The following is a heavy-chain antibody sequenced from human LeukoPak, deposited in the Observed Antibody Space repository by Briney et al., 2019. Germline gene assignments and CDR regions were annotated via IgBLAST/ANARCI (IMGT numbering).Heavy chain of an antibody. CDR3: ARVSVRGVLTWVSWFDP. D-gene: IGHD3-10*01. J-gene: IGHJ5*02. CDR1: AGSFSGYY. Sequence: PSETLSLTCAVYAGSFSGYYWSWIRQPPGKGLEWIGEINHSGSTNYNPSLKSRVTISVDTSKNQFSLKLSSVTAADTAVYYCARVSVRGVLTWVSWFDPWGQGTLVTVSS. CDR2: INHSGST. V-gene: IGHV4-34*01.